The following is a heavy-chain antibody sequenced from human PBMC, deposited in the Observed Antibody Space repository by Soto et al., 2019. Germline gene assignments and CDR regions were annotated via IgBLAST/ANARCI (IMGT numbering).Heavy chain of an antibody. CDR3: ARGTGGGFDY. Sequence: SETLSLTCTVSGGSISSSSYYWGWIRQPPGKGLEWIGSIYYSGSTYYNPSLKSRVTISVDTSKNQFSLKLSSVTAADTAVYYCARGTGGGFDYWGQGTLVTVSS. CDR1: GGSISSSSYY. D-gene: IGHD7-27*01. CDR2: IYYSGST. J-gene: IGHJ4*02. V-gene: IGHV4-39*07.